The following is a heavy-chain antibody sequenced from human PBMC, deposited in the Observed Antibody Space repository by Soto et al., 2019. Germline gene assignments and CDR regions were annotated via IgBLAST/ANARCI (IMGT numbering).Heavy chain of an antibody. J-gene: IGHJ4*02. CDR3: ARRSSGWYFDY. Sequence: EVQLLESGGGLVQPGGSLRLSCAAPGFTFSNYAMNWVRQAPGKGLEWVSVISGSGGSTYYADSVKGRFTISRDNSKNMLYLQMNSLRGEDTAVYYCARRSSGWYFDYWGQGTLVTVSS. CDR1: GFTFSNYA. CDR2: ISGSGGST. D-gene: IGHD6-19*01. V-gene: IGHV3-23*01.